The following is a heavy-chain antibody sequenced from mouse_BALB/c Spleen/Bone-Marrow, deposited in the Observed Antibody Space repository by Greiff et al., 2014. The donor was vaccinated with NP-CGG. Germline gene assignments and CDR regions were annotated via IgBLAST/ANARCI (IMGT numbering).Heavy chain of an antibody. J-gene: IGHJ3*01. CDR2: ISSGSSTI. D-gene: IGHD3-2*02. Sequence: DVQLVESGGGLVLPGGSRKLSCAASRFTFSSFGMHWVRQAPEKGLEWVAYISSGSSTIYYADTVKGRFTISRDNPKNTLFLQMTSLRSEDTAMYYCAIRAYWGQGTLVTVSA. V-gene: IGHV5-17*02. CDR3: AIRAY. CDR1: RFTFSSFG.